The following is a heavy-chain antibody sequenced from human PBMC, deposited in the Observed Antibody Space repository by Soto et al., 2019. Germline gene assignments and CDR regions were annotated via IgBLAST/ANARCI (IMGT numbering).Heavy chain of an antibody. CDR2: IIPFIGLT. D-gene: IGHD3-10*01. J-gene: IGHJ4*02. V-gene: IGHV1-69*02. Sequence: QVQLVQSEAEVKKPGSSVKVSCKASGGTFTSYTLTWVRQAPGQGLEYMGRIIPFIGLTNYAPRFQGRVTNTAIKSISTVYMQLSGLRSEDSALYYCATEEGPPPRKPPGWFAYWGQGTLVTVSS. CDR1: GGTFTSYT. CDR3: ATEEGPPPRKPPGWFAY.